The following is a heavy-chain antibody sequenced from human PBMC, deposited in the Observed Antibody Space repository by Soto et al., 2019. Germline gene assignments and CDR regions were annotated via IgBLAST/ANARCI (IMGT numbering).Heavy chain of an antibody. Sequence: ASVKVSCKASGYTFTSYYMHWVRQAPGQGLEWMGIINPSGGSTSYAQKFQGRVTMTRDTSTSTVYVELSSLRSEDTTVYYCARDVLLGTYYDFWSGYYTYYYYGMDVWGQGTTVTVSS. D-gene: IGHD3-3*01. CDR3: ARDVLLGTYYDFWSGYYTYYYYGMDV. J-gene: IGHJ6*02. CDR1: GYTFTSYY. CDR2: INPSGGST. V-gene: IGHV1-46*01.